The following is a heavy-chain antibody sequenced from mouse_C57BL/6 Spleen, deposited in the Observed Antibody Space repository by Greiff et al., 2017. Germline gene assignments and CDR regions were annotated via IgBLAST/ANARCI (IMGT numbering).Heavy chain of an antibody. D-gene: IGHD2-4*01. Sequence: VQLQQSGAELVKPGASVKMSCKASGYTFTSYWITWVKQRPGQGLEWIGDIYPGSGSTNYNEKFKSKATLTVDTSSSTAYMQLSSLTSEDSAVYDCARTGEDDYGAYYYAMDYWGQGTSVTVSS. CDR1: GYTFTSYW. CDR3: ARTGEDDYGAYYYAMDY. J-gene: IGHJ4*01. CDR2: IYPGSGST. V-gene: IGHV1-55*01.